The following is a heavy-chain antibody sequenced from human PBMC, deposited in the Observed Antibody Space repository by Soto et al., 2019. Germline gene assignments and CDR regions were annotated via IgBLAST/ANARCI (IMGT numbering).Heavy chain of an antibody. V-gene: IGHV2-5*01. D-gene: IGHD3-22*01. Sequence: SGPTLLNPTQTVSLTCTFSGFSPSTRGAGVGWIRQPPGKALEWLALIYWNDDKRYSPSLKSRLTITKDTSKNQVVLTMTNMDPVDTATYYCAPRATYYYDISGYYDDVFDIWGQGTMVTVSS. CDR1: GFSPSTRGAG. CDR3: APRATYYYDISGYYDDVFDI. CDR2: IYWNDDK. J-gene: IGHJ3*02.